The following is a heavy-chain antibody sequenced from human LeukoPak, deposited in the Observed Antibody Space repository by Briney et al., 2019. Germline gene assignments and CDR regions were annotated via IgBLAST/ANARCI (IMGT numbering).Heavy chain of an antibody. Sequence: QTGGSLRLSCAVSGFTVSSNYMTWVRQAPGKGLEWVSVIYSGDNTYYADSVKGRFTISRDNSKNTLYLQMNSLRAEDTAVYYCARGRKYCSSTSSCYAGDFDYWGQGTLVTVPS. CDR3: ARGRKYCSSTSSCYAGDFDY. CDR2: IYSGDNT. J-gene: IGHJ4*02. D-gene: IGHD2-2*01. V-gene: IGHV3-66*01. CDR1: GFTVSSNY.